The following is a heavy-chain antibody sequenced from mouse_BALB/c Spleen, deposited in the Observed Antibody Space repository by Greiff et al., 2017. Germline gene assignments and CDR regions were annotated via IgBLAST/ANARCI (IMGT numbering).Heavy chain of an antibody. V-gene: IGHV5-4*02. CDR1: GYTFSDYY. CDR3: ARGGSSYGFAY. D-gene: IGHD1-1*01. Sequence: VQLKESGGGLVKPGGSLKLSCAASGYTFSDYYMYWVRQTPEKRLEWVATISDGGSCTYYPDSVKGRFTISRDNAKSNLYLQMSSLKSEDTAMYYCARGGSSYGFAYWGQGTLVTVSA. J-gene: IGHJ3*01. CDR2: ISDGGSCT.